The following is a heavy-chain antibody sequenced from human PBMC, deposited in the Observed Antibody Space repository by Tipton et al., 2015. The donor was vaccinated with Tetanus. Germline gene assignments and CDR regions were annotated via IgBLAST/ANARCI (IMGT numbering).Heavy chain of an antibody. CDR3: AGGGIATAGFDL. D-gene: IGHD6-13*01. J-gene: IGHJ4*02. V-gene: IGHV3-21*04. CDR1: GFAFTTYA. Sequence: SLRLSCAASGFAFTTYAMNWVRQAPGKGLEWVSSTSGDPTFIFYAESVRGRFTISRDNAANSLYLQMDSLRAEDTAIYYCAGGGIATAGFDLWGQGTLVTVSS. CDR2: TSGDPTFI.